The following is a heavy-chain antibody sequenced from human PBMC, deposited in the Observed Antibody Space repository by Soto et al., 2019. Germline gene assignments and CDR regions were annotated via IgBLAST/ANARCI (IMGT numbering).Heavy chain of an antibody. D-gene: IGHD3-3*01. Sequence: PGGSLRLSCAASGFTFSSYGMHWVRQAPGKGLEWVAVISYDGSNKYYADSVKGRFTISRDNSKNTLYLQMNSLRAEDTAVYYCAKDTLYYDFWSGYYRPYYYMDVWGKGTTVTVSS. J-gene: IGHJ6*03. V-gene: IGHV3-30*18. CDR2: ISYDGSNK. CDR1: GFTFSSYG. CDR3: AKDTLYYDFWSGYYRPYYYMDV.